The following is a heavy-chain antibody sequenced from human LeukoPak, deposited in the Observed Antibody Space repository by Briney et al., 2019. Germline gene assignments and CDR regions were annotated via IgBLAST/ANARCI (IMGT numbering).Heavy chain of an antibody. CDR1: GESFSGYY. CDR3: ATFPDYEPIDN. Sequence: PSETLSLTCVFSGESFSGYYCSWIRQPPGKGLEWIGDINHRGGTSYNPSLKSRLSISIDTSKNQFSLILDSVTAADTAVYFCATFPDYEPIDNWGQGTLVTVSS. D-gene: IGHD3-16*01. J-gene: IGHJ4*02. CDR2: INHRGGT. V-gene: IGHV4-34*01.